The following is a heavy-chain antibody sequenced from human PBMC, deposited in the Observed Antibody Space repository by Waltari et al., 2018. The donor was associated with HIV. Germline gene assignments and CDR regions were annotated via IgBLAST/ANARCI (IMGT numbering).Heavy chain of an antibody. Sequence: EVQLVVSGGGLVQPGRSLRLSCAATGFIVENFVMHWVRPCPGKGLEWVSLISSNSKTKVYADSVKGRFTISRDNARDSLYLQMNSLRVEDTAFYYCACSDEYYGGDGGAFDIWSQGTMVTVSS. CDR1: GFIVENFV. J-gene: IGHJ3*02. CDR3: ACSDEYYGGDGGAFDI. D-gene: IGHD2-21*02. CDR2: ISSNSKTK. V-gene: IGHV3-9*01.